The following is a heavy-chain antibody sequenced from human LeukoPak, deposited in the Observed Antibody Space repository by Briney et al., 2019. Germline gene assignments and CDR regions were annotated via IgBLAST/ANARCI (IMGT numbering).Heavy chain of an antibody. D-gene: IGHD6-19*01. Sequence: SETLSLTCTVSGGSISSYYWSWVRQPPGKGLEWIGYIYYSGSTNYNPSLKSRVTISVDTSKNQFSLKLSSVTAADTAVYYCARGVYSSGWHDYWGQGTLVTVSS. CDR3: ARGVYSSGWHDY. V-gene: IGHV4-59*08. J-gene: IGHJ4*02. CDR2: IYYSGST. CDR1: GGSISSYY.